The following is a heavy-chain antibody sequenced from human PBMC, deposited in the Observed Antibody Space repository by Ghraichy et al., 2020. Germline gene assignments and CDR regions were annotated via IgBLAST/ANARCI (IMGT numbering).Heavy chain of an antibody. CDR1: GFTFDDYG. D-gene: IGHD3-10*01. J-gene: IGHJ4*02. Sequence: GGSLRLSCAASGFTFDDYGMSWVRQAAGKGLEWVSGINWNGGRTGYADSVKGRFTISRDNAKNSLYLQMNSLRAEDTALYHCARSLKGSGEIDYWGQGTLVTVSS. CDR3: ARSLKGSGEIDY. V-gene: IGHV3-20*01. CDR2: INWNGGRT.